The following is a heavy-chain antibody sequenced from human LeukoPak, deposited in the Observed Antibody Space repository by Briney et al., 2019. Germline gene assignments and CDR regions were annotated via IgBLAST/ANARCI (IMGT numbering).Heavy chain of an antibody. CDR2: MNPNSGNT. V-gene: IGHV1-8*03. D-gene: IGHD3-10*01. CDR1: GYTFTSYD. Sequence: GASVKVSCKASGYTFTSYDINWVRQATGQGLEWMGWMNPNSGNTGYAQKFQGRVTITRNTSISTAYMELSSLRSEDTAVYYCARVAYYYGSGSSSLIDYWGQGTLVTVSS. J-gene: IGHJ4*02. CDR3: ARVAYYYGSGSSSLIDY.